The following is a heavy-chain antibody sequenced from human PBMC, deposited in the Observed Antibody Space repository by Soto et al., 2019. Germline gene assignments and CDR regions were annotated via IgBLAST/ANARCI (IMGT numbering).Heavy chain of an antibody. Sequence: PSETLSLTCTVSGDSLGNYYWFWIRQPVGKGLEWIGRVSSSGNTNANPNLNSRATMSIDTSKNQFSLRLRSVIAADTAVYYCARADYEILTGSYAMDVWGQGTTVTVSS. D-gene: IGHD3-9*01. J-gene: IGHJ6*02. CDR1: GDSLGNYY. CDR2: VSSSGNT. V-gene: IGHV4-4*07. CDR3: ARADYEILTGSYAMDV.